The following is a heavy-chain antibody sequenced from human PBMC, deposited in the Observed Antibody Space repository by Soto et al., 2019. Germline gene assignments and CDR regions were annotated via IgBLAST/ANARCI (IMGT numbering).Heavy chain of an antibody. D-gene: IGHD3-3*02. CDR3: ATEAGYTFLYYFDY. V-gene: IGHV4-38-2*02. CDR2: MYYSGTT. CDR1: GYPISSGYY. Sequence: SETLSLTCDVSGYPISSGYYWGWIRQPPGKGLEWIGSMYYSGTTLYSPSVRNRVTISLDKPKNRFSLQLSSVTAADTAIYYCATEAGYTFLYYFDYWGQGALVTVSS. J-gene: IGHJ4*02.